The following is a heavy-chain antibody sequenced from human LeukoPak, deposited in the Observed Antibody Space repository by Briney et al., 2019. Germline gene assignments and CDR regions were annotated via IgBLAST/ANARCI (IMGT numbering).Heavy chain of an antibody. CDR1: GFTFDDYT. CDR2: ISWDGVST. CDR3: AKARSSGWYEGFDY. D-gene: IGHD6-19*01. J-gene: IGHJ4*02. Sequence: WGSLRLSCAASGFTFDDYTMHWVRQAPGKGLEWVSLISWDGVSTYYADSVKGRFTISRDNSKNSLYLQMNSLRTEDTALYYCAKARSSGWYEGFDYWGQGTLVTVSS. V-gene: IGHV3-43*01.